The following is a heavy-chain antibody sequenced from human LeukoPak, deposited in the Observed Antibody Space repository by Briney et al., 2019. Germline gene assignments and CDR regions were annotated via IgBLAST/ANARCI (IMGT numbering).Heavy chain of an antibody. Sequence: PGGSLRLSCAASGFTFSSYWMSWVRQAPGKGLEWVANIKQDGSEKYYVDSVKGRFTISRDNAKNSLYLQMNSLRAEDTAVYYCATNVLRYFDWLSPTPTLDYWGQGTLVTVSS. V-gene: IGHV3-7*01. CDR2: IKQDGSEK. D-gene: IGHD3-9*01. CDR1: GFTFSSYW. J-gene: IGHJ4*02. CDR3: ATNVLRYFDWLSPTPTLDY.